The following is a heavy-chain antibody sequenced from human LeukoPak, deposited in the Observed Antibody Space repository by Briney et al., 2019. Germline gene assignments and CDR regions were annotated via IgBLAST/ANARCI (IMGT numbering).Heavy chain of an antibody. D-gene: IGHD6-13*01. Sequence: GESLQISCQGSGYRFTSYWIGWVRQMPGKGLEWMGIIYPGDSDTRYSPSFQGQVTISADKSISTAYLQWSSLKASDTAMYYCARRSRAAAGKVYYFDYWGQGTLVTVSS. CDR3: ARRSRAAAGKVYYFDY. CDR2: IYPGDSDT. J-gene: IGHJ4*02. V-gene: IGHV5-51*01. CDR1: GYRFTSYW.